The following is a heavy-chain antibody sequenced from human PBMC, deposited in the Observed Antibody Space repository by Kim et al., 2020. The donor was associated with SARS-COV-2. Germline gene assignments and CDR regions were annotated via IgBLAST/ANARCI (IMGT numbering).Heavy chain of an antibody. D-gene: IGHD3-9*01. CDR3: ARITYDILTGYHYGMDV. V-gene: IGHV2-70*01. CDR1: GFSLSTSGMC. CDR2: IDWDDDK. J-gene: IGHJ6*02. Sequence: SGPTLVHPTQTLTLTCTFSGFSLSTSGMCVSWIRQPPGKALEWLALIDWDDDKYYSTSLKTRLTISKDTSKNQVVLTMTNMDPVDTATYYCARITYDILTGYHYGMDVWGQGTTVTVSS.